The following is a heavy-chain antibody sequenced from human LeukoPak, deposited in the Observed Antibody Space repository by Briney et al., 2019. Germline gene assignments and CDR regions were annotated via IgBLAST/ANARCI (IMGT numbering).Heavy chain of an antibody. CDR2: IYYSGST. J-gene: IGHJ6*03. CDR3: ARDAVARSVYYMDV. CDR1: GGSFSGYY. Sequence: TPSETLSLTCAVYGGSFSGYYWSWIRQPPGKGLEWIGYIYYSGSTNYNPSLKSRVTISVDTSKNQFSLKLSSVTAADTAVYYCARDAVARSVYYMDVWGKGTTVTISS. V-gene: IGHV4-59*01. D-gene: IGHD2-15*01.